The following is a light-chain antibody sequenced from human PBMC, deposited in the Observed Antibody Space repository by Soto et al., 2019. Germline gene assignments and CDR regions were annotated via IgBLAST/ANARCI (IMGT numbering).Light chain of an antibody. CDR1: SGDVGSYNL. Sequence: QSALTQPASVSGSPGQSLTISCTGTSGDVGSYNLVSWYQQHPGKAPKLMIYEGIKRPSGVSNRFSVSKSGNTASLTISGLQAEDEADYYCCSYAGTSTFDWVFGGGTKVTVL. V-gene: IGLV2-23*03. CDR3: CSYAGTSTFDWV. CDR2: EGI. J-gene: IGLJ3*02.